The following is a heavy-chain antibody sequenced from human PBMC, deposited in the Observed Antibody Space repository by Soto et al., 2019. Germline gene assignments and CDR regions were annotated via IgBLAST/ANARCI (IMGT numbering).Heavy chain of an antibody. CDR2: INAGNGDT. CDR1: GYTFTSYP. D-gene: IGHD2-21*01. Sequence: ASVKVSCKASGYTFTSYPMHWVRQAPGQRLEWMGWINAGNGDTKYSQKFQDRVAITRDTSASTAYMELSSLRSGDTAVYYCTRAPRGENWGQGTLVTVSS. J-gene: IGHJ1*01. CDR3: TRAPRGEN. V-gene: IGHV1-3*01.